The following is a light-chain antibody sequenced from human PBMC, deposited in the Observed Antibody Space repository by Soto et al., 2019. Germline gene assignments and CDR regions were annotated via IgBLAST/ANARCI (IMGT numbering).Light chain of an antibody. J-gene: IGKJ3*01. V-gene: IGKV1-33*01. CDR2: GAS. CDR3: QHYDNLPPFT. Sequence: DIQMTQSPSSLSASIGDRVTITCQASQDIKKYLSWYQQKPGRAPKLLIYGASNLETGVPSRFSGRGYGTEFTLVISSLQHEDVATYYCQHYDNLPPFTFGPGTKV. CDR1: QDIKKY.